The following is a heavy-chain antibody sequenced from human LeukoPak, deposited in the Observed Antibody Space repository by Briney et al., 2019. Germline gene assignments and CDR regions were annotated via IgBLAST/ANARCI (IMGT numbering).Heavy chain of an antibody. V-gene: IGHV5-51*01. CDR1: GYSFTSYW. J-gene: IGHJ6*03. Sequence: GESLKISCKGSGYSFTSYWIGWVRQMPGKGLEWTGIIYPGDSDTRYSPSFQGQVTISADKSISTAYLQWSSLKASDTAMYYCARHRGDYYYYYYMDVWGKGTTVTVSS. CDR2: IYPGDSDT. CDR3: ARHRGDYYYYYYMDV. D-gene: IGHD2-21*02.